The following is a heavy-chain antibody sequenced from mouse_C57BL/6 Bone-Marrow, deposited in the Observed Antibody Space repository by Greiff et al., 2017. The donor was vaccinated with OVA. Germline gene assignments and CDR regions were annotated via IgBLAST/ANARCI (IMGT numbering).Heavy chain of an antibody. Sequence: EVQLQQSGAELVRPGASVKLSCTASGFNIKDDYMHWVKQRPEQGLEWIGWIDPENGDTEYASKFQGKATITADTSSNTAYLQLSSLTSEDTAVYYCTTGGSNSSWFAYWGQGTLVTVSA. CDR3: TTGGSNSSWFAY. CDR2: IDPENGDT. CDR1: GFNIKDDY. J-gene: IGHJ3*01. V-gene: IGHV14-4*01. D-gene: IGHD2-5*01.